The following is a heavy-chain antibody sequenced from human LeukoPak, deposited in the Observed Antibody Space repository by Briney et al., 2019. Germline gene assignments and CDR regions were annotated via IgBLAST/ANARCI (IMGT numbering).Heavy chain of an antibody. J-gene: IGHJ3*02. V-gene: IGHV4-59*08. D-gene: IGHD3-22*01. Sequence: ETLSLTCTVSGASMTNYYWNWIRQPPGKGLEWIGSIYYSGSTYYNPSLKSRVTISVDTSKNQFSLKLSSVTAADTAVYYCARLRSYYYDSSGSGENAFDIWGQGTMVTVSS. CDR1: GASMTNYY. CDR3: ARLRSYYYDSSGSGENAFDI. CDR2: IYYSGST.